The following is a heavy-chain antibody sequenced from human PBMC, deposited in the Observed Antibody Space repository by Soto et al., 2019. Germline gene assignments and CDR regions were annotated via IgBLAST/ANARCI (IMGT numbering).Heavy chain of an antibody. CDR1: GFTFSTYW. V-gene: IGHV3-7*01. Sequence: GGSLRLSCAASGFTFSTYWMDWVRQTPGKGLEWVANINQDGSEKNYVDSVKGRFTIYRDNAKNSLYLQMSSLTAEDSALYYCSRSLNSWGQGTLVTVS. CDR2: INQDGSEK. CDR3: SRSLNS. J-gene: IGHJ4*02.